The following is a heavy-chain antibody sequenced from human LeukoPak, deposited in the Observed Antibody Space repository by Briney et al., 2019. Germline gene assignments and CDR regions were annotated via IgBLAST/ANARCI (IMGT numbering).Heavy chain of an antibody. CDR2: ISGSGGST. J-gene: IGHJ3*02. V-gene: IGHV3-23*01. CDR1: GFTFSRYA. Sequence: GGSLRLSCAASGFTFSRYAMSWVRQAPGKGLEWVSGISGSGGSTYYADSVKGRFTISRDNSKNTLYLQMNSLRDEDTAVYYCAKGEGDNSGYYHDTFDIWGQGTMVTVSS. D-gene: IGHD3-22*01. CDR3: AKGEGDNSGYYHDTFDI.